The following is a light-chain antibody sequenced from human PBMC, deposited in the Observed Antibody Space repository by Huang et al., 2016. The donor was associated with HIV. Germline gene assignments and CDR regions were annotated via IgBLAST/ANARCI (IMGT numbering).Light chain of an antibody. CDR2: AAY. J-gene: IGKJ2*01. Sequence: DIQMTQSPPSLSPSIGDRVTITCRASQSISTYLNWYRHKPGEAPQLLIHAAYTSHNGVPSRFSGGGSGTHFTLTIDKLQAEDFATYYCQQSYSIPHTFGRGTKVDIK. CDR1: QSISTY. CDR3: QQSYSIPHT. V-gene: IGKV1-39*01.